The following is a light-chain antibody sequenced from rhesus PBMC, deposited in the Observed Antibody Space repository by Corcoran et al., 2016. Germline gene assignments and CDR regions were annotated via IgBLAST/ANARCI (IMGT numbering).Light chain of an antibody. CDR1: QRISSW. V-gene: IGKV1-22*01. CDR2: KTS. Sequence: DIQMTQSPSSLSASVGDTVTITCRASQRISSWLYWYQQKPGKAPKVLIYKTSRLQSGIPSRFSGRGSGKDVTLTTSSLQPEGFATYYCLQYSSNPWTFGQGTKVEIK. J-gene: IGKJ1*01. CDR3: LQYSSNPWT.